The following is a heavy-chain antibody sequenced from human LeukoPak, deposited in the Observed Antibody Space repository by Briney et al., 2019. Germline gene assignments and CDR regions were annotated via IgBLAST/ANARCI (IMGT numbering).Heavy chain of an antibody. D-gene: IGHD4-11*01. CDR2: ISAYNGNT. J-gene: IGHJ6*03. V-gene: IGHV1-18*01. CDR1: GYTFTSYG. CDR3: AALTTVTTSYYYYYMDV. Sequence: ASVKVSCKASGYTFTSYGISWVRQAPGQGLEWMGWISAYNGNTNYAQKLQSRVTMTTDTSTSTAYMELRSLRSDDTAVYYCAALTTVTTSYYYYYMDVWGKGTTVTVSS.